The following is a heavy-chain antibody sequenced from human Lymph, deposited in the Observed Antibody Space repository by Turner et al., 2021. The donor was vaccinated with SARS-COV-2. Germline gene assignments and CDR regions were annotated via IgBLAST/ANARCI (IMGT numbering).Heavy chain of an antibody. Sequence: QVQLVQSGAEVKKPGAAVTFSCKASGYTFTGYYIHWVRQAPGQGLEWMGWINPNSGGTNDAQRFQGRVTMTRDTSLSTAYMQLSRLRSDDTAVYYCARSRDLQSMVRGVDPFDYWGQGTLVTVSS. CDR3: ARSRDLQSMVRGVDPFDY. CDR1: GYTFTGYY. D-gene: IGHD3-10*01. J-gene: IGHJ4*02. CDR2: INPNSGGT. V-gene: IGHV1-2*02.